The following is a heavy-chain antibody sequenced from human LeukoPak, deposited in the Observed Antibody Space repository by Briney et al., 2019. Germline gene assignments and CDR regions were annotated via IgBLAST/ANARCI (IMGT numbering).Heavy chain of an antibody. CDR1: GYSFTSYW. CDR3: ARHYPVGDYFIDY. D-gene: IGHD4-17*01. V-gene: IGHV5-51*01. Sequence: HGESLKISCKGSGYSFTSYWIGWVRQMPGKGLEWVGIIYPDDSDTRYSPSFQDQVIISADKSISTAYLQWSSLKASDTAMYYCARHYPVGDYFIDYWGQGTLVTVSS. CDR2: IYPDDSDT. J-gene: IGHJ4*02.